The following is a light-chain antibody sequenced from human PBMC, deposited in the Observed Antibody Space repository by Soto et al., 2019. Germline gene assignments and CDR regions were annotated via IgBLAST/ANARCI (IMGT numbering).Light chain of an antibody. CDR3: CSYAGSSTVV. V-gene: IGLV2-23*01. Sequence: SALTQPASVSGSPGQSITISCTGTSSDVGSYNLVSWYQHHPGKAPELMIYEGSKRPSGVSNRFSGSKSGNTASLTISGLQAEDEADYYCCSYAGSSTVVFGGGTKVTVL. CDR2: EGS. CDR1: SSDVGSYNL. J-gene: IGLJ2*01.